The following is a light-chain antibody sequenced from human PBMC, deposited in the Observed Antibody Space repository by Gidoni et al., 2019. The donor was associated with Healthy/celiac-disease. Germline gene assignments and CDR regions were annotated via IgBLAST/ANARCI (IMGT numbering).Light chain of an antibody. CDR3: HQNDINRGT. CDR2: GAS. J-gene: IGKJ1*01. CDR1: QSVSSCY. V-gene: IGKV3-20*01. Sequence: EIVLTQSPGTLSLSPGERATLTCRASQSVSSCYLAWYQQKPSQAPRLLIYGASSRATGIPDRFSGSGSGTDFNLTISRLELEDSEVYYCHQNDINRGTFGQGTKVESK.